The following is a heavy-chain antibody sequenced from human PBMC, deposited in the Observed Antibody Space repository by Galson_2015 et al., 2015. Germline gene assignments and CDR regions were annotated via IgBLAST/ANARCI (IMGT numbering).Heavy chain of an antibody. CDR2: ISSSSSTI. V-gene: IGHV3-48*02. Sequence: SLRLSCAASGFTFSSYRMNWVRQAPGKGLEWVSYISSSSSTIYYADSVKGRFTISRDNAKNSLYLQMNSLRDEDTAVYYCARAAHSSGYYYNYYYYGMDVWGQGTTVTVSS. CDR1: GFTFSSYR. D-gene: IGHD3-22*01. CDR3: ARAAHSSGYYYNYYYYGMDV. J-gene: IGHJ6*02.